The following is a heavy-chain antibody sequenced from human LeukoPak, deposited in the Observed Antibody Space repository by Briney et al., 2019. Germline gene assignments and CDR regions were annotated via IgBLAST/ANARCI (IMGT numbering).Heavy chain of an antibody. D-gene: IGHD6-6*01. Sequence: GGSLRLSCAASGFTFSYYWMSWVRQAPGKGLEWVANINEDGSEKYYVDSVKGRLTISRDNAKNSLYLQMNSLRAEDTAVYYCARGSSSSFDYWGQGTLVTVSS. V-gene: IGHV3-7*04. CDR1: GFTFSYYW. CDR3: ARGSSSSFDY. CDR2: INEDGSEK. J-gene: IGHJ4*02.